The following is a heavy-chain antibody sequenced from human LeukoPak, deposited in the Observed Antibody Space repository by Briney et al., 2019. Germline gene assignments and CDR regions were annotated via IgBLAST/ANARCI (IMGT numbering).Heavy chain of an antibody. Sequence: ASVKVSCKASGYTFASYGISWVRQAPGQGLEWMGWISGFNGNTNHAQNLQDRVTMTTDTSTSKAYMELRSLRSDDTAVYFCARVPNQYCTSRCYYTAFDIWGQGTMVTVSS. V-gene: IGHV1-18*01. J-gene: IGHJ3*02. CDR3: ARVPNQYCTSRCYYTAFDI. CDR1: GYTFASYG. D-gene: IGHD2/OR15-2a*01. CDR2: ISGFNGNT.